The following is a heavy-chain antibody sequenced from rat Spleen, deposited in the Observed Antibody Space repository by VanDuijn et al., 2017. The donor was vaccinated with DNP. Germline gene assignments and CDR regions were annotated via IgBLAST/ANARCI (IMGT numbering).Heavy chain of an antibody. CDR2: INKDGSII. D-gene: IGHD5-1*01. CDR3: VTRGTGSDNWFAD. J-gene: IGHJ3*01. V-gene: IGHV4-2*01. Sequence: EVKLVESGGGLVQPGRSLKLSCAASGLNFSDYWMGWVRQAPGKGLKWIGEINKDGSIINHSPSLQDRFTISRDNAQNSLFLQMIKLGSEDTAIYYCVTRGTGSDNWFADWGQGTPVTVSS. CDR1: GLNFSDYW.